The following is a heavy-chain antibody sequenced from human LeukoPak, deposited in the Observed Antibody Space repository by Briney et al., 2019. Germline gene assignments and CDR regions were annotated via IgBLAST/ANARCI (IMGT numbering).Heavy chain of an antibody. CDR1: GFTFSSYA. D-gene: IGHD1-26*01. J-gene: IGHJ1*01. CDR2: ISYDGSNK. V-gene: IGHV3-30-3*01. CDR3: AKDRGSYAFQH. Sequence: GRSLRLSCAASGFTFSSYAMHWVRQAPGKGLEWVAVISYDGSNKYYADSVKSRFTISRDNSKNTLYLQMNSLRAEDTAVYYCAKDRGSYAFQHWGQGTLVTVSS.